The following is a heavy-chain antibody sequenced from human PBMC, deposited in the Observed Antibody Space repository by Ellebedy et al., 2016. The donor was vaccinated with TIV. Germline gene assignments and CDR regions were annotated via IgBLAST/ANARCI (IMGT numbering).Heavy chain of an antibody. CDR2: THYSGST. CDR1: GASMSYNY. V-gene: IGHV4-59*08. CDR3: AGKIAGYYYGLDV. Sequence: MPSETLSLTCDVSGASMSYNYWSWVRQPPGKGLEWIGYTHYSGSTYYNPALKSRVTISIDTSRNQFSLRLTSVTAADTAVYFCAGKIAGYYYGLDVWGQGTTVTVSS. J-gene: IGHJ6*02.